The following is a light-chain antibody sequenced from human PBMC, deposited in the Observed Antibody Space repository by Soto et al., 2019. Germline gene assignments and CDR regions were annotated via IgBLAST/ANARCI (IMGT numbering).Light chain of an antibody. CDR1: SSDVGSYNL. Sequence: QSALTQPASVSGSPGQSITISCTGTSSDVGSYNLVSWYQQHPGKAPKLMIYEGSKRPSGVSNRFSGSISGLQAEDEADYYCCSYAGSSTDVVFGGGTKLTVL. CDR2: EGS. V-gene: IGLV2-23*01. J-gene: IGLJ2*01. CDR3: CSYAGSSTDVV.